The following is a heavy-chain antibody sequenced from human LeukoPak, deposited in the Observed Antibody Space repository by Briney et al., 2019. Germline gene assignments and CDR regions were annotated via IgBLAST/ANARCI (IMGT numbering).Heavy chain of an antibody. V-gene: IGHV4-39*07. D-gene: IGHD3-22*01. J-gene: IGHJ3*02. CDR3: AREYYDSNKAPAFDI. Sequence: PSETLSLTCSVSGVSISSGSNYWGWIRQPPGKTLEWLGSIYSRGNSYYNPSLKSRVIILIDTSKNQFSLKLSSVTAADTAVYYCAREYYDSNKAPAFDIWGQGTMVTVS. CDR2: IYSRGNS. CDR1: GVSISSGSNY.